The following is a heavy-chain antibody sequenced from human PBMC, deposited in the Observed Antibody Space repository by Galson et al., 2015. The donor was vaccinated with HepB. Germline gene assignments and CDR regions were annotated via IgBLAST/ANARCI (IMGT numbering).Heavy chain of an antibody. CDR2: ISYDGSNK. CDR1: GFTFSSYG. D-gene: IGHD4-17*01. V-gene: IGHV3-30*18. Sequence: SLRLSCAASGFTFSSYGMHWVRQAPGKGLEWVAVISYDGSNKYYADSVKGRFTISRDKSKNTLYLQMNSLRAEDTAVYYCAKKHDYGDPSDYWGQGTLVTVSS. J-gene: IGHJ4*02. CDR3: AKKHDYGDPSDY.